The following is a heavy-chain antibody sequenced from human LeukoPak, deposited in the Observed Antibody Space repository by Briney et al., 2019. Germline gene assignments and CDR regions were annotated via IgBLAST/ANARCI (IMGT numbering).Heavy chain of an antibody. CDR1: GYTFTSYG. J-gene: IGHJ4*02. Sequence: ASVKVSCKASGYTFTSYGISWVRQAPGQGLEWMGWISAYNGNTNYAQKLQGGVTMTTDTSTSTAYMELRSLRSDDTAVYYRASGVITFGGVIVLSYWGQGTLVTVSS. CDR2: ISAYNGNT. V-gene: IGHV1-18*01. D-gene: IGHD3-16*02. CDR3: ASGVITFGGVIVLSY.